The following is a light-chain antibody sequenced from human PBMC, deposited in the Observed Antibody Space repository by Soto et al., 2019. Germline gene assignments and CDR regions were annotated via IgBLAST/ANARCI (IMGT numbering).Light chain of an antibody. CDR2: DAS. V-gene: IGKV3-20*01. CDR3: QHYGGSPRT. J-gene: IGKJ2*01. CDR1: RRVTRTS. Sequence: ENVLTQSPGTLSLSPGEKPTSPCRPSRRVTRTSLAWFQQKPGQAPRPLIYDASTRATGIPDRFSGSGSETDFTLTISRLEPEDFAVYYCQHYGGSPRTFGQGTRLEIK.